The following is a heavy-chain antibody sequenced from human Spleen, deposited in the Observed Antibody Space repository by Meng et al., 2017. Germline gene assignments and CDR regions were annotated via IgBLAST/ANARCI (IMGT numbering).Heavy chain of an antibody. D-gene: IGHD6-13*01. J-gene: IGHJ5*02. CDR2: INNDGGSR. CDR3: ARGGIATTGTSA. V-gene: IGHV3-74*01. CDR1: GFTFRTYG. Sequence: EVQLVESGGGLVQPGWSLSLSCAASGFTFRTYGMHWVRPAPGEGLVWVSRINNDGGSRNYADSVKGRFTIARDNAKNTLYLQMNSLRAEDTAVYYCARGGIATTGTSAWGQGTLVTVSS.